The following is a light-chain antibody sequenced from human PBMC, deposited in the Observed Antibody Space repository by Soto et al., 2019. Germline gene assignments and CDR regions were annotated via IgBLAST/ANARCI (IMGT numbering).Light chain of an antibody. CDR2: GAS. V-gene: IGKV3-20*01. CDR1: QSVNDNY. CDR3: QQYAASPRT. Sequence: EIVLTQSPGTLSLSPRERATLSCRASQSVNDNYLAWYQHKPGQAPRLLIYGASSRAPGIPDRFSGSGSGTDFPLTISRLETEDFASYYCQQYAASPRTFGQGTQVEVK. J-gene: IGKJ1*01.